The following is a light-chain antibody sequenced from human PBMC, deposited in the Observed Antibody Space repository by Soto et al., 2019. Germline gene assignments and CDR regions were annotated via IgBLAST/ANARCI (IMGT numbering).Light chain of an antibody. CDR1: QSVSFY. J-gene: IGKJ4*01. CDR2: DAS. CDR3: QQRFNWLT. Sequence: EIVLTQSPVTLSLSPGERATLSCRANQSVSFYLAWYQQKPGQAPRLLIYDASNRASGIPPRFSGSGSGTDFTLTISSLEPEDFAVYYCQQRFNWLTFGGGTRVEIK. V-gene: IGKV3-11*01.